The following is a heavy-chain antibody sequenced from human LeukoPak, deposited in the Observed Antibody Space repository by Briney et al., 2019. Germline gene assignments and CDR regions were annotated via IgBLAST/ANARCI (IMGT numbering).Heavy chain of an antibody. Sequence: GGSLRLSCAASGFTFYTYSMNWVRQAPGKGLEWFSSISSSSNYIYYADSVKGRFTISRNNAKNSLYLQMNSLRAEDTAVYYCARDRIIYGDYGDAFDTWGQGTMVTVSS. CDR2: ISSSSNYI. CDR3: ARDRIIYGDYGDAFDT. CDR1: GFTFYTYS. J-gene: IGHJ3*02. D-gene: IGHD4-17*01. V-gene: IGHV3-21*01.